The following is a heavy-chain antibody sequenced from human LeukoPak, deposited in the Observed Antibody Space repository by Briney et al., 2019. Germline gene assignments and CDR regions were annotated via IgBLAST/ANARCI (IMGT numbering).Heavy chain of an antibody. CDR1: GFTFNRYA. J-gene: IGHJ4*02. V-gene: IGHV3-23*01. CDR3: AKDLPDTAMISHYFDY. D-gene: IGHD5-18*01. CDR2: ISGSGGST. Sequence: PGGSLRLSCEPSGFTFNRYAISWVRQAPGKGLEWVSGISGSGGSTYYADSVKGRCTISRDNSKNTLYLQMNSLRAEDTAVYYCAKDLPDTAMISHYFDYWGQGALVTVSS.